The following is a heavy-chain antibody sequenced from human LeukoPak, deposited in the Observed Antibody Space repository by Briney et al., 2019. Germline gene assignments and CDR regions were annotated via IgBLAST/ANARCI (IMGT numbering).Heavy chain of an antibody. CDR3: ARDPGPYCSSTSCYYYYYMDV. CDR2: IYHSGST. Sequence: WVRQAPGKGLEWIGEIYHSGSTNYNPSLKSRVTISVDKSKNQFSLKLSSVTAADTAVYYCARDPGPYCSSTSCYYYYYMDVWGKGTTVTVSS. D-gene: IGHD2-2*01. J-gene: IGHJ6*03. V-gene: IGHV4-4*02.